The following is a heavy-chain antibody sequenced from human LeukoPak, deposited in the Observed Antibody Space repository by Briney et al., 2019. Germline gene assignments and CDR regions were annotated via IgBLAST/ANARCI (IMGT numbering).Heavy chain of an antibody. V-gene: IGHV4-4*07. Sequence: SETLSLTCTVSGGSISSYYWSWIRQPAGKGLEWIGRIYTSGSTNYNPSLKSRVTMSVDTSKNQFSLKLSSVTAADTAVNYCARDSVPAANRIWASSYYMDVWGKGTTVTVSS. CDR2: IYTSGST. D-gene: IGHD2-2*01. J-gene: IGHJ6*03. CDR3: ARDSVPAANRIWASSYYMDV. CDR1: GGSISSYY.